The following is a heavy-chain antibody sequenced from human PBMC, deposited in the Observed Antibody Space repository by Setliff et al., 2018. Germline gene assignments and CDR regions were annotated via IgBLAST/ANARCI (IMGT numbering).Heavy chain of an antibody. D-gene: IGHD6-6*01. CDR2: IKQDGSDK. CDR3: ARWTARAVDY. J-gene: IGHJ4*02. V-gene: IGHV3-7*03. CDR1: GFTFSNHW. Sequence: GGSLRLSCVASGFTFSNHWMTWVRQAPGKGLEWVANIKQDGSDKYYVDSVKGRFTVSRDNAKNSLYLQMSSLRAEDTAVYYCARWTARAVDYWGQGTLVTV.